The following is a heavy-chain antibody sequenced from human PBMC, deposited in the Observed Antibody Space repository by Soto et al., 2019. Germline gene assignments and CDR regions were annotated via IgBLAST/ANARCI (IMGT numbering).Heavy chain of an antibody. CDR2: TKNKPNSYTT. J-gene: IGHJ6*02. CDR3: AREMFQFLESFPSYHYAMDV. D-gene: IGHD3-3*01. V-gene: IGHV3-72*01. Sequence: AGGSLRLSCATSGFTFSDYYMDWVRQAPGKGLEWVGRTKNKPNSYTTEYAASVKGRFTISRDDSKKSLYLQMNSLKTEDTAVYYCAREMFQFLESFPSYHYAMDVWGQGTSVTVSS. CDR1: GFTFSDYY.